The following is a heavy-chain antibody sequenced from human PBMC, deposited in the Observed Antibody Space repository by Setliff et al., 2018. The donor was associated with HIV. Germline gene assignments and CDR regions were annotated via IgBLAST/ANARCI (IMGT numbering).Heavy chain of an antibody. D-gene: IGHD3-10*01. Sequence: SETLSLTCTVSGGSISNFYWSWIRQPPGKGLEWIGYIYTSGSTSYNPSLRSRVTISLDTSKNRFSLKLSSVTAADTAVYYCARTEGDLLLWIGESHTHIDSWGRGKLVTVSS. CDR1: GGSISNFY. CDR3: ARTEGDLLLWIGESHTHIDS. CDR2: IYTSGST. V-gene: IGHV4-4*09. J-gene: IGHJ5*01.